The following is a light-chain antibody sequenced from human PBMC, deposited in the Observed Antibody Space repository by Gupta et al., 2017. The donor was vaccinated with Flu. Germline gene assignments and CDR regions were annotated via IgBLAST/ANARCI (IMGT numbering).Light chain of an antibody. J-gene: IGLJ1*01. CDR2: NDD. V-gene: IGLV1-44*01. CDR1: SANIGRNT. CDR3: TAVDDRLGGFYV. Sequence: QSVLTQPPSVSGTPGQRVTISCSGSSANIGRNTVNWYQQLPGTAPKLLIYNDDQRSSGAPDRFSDSKSGTSAPLAVSGLLAGDESVYYSTAVDDRLGGFYVFGTGTKLSVL.